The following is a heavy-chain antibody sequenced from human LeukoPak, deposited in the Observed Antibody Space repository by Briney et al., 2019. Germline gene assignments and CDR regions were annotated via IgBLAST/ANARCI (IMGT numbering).Heavy chain of an antibody. J-gene: IGHJ3*02. D-gene: IGHD3-10*01. CDR3: ARMPNGSGSLYAFDI. V-gene: IGHV4-59*08. Sequence: SETLSLTCTVSGGSISSYYWSWIRQPPGKGLEWIGYIYYSGSTNYNPSLKSRVTISVDTSKNQFSLKLSSVTAADTAVYYCARMPNGSGSLYAFDIWGQGTMVTVSS. CDR2: IYYSGST. CDR1: GGSISSYY.